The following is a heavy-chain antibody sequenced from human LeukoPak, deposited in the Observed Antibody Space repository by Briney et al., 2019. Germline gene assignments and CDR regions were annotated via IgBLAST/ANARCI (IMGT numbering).Heavy chain of an antibody. Sequence: GASVKISCNVSAYTRTKLSMHWLRQAPPKGLEWMGGFDPEDGETIYAQKFQGRVNMTEDTSTDTAYMELSSLRSEDTAVYYCATGGAAAGLNWFDPWGQGTLVTVSS. CDR2: FDPEDGET. J-gene: IGHJ5*02. CDR3: ATGGAAAGLNWFDP. CDR1: AYTRTKLS. V-gene: IGHV1-24*01. D-gene: IGHD6-13*01.